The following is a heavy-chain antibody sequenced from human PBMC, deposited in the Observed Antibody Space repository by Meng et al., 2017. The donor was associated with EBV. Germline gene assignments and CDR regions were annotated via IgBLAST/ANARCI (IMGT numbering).Heavy chain of an antibody. CDR1: GYTSTSYD. Sequence: GRRVEPGDRVKKPGAPVKASCKASGYTSTSYDINGVRQATGQGLEWMGWMNPNSGNTGYAQKFQGRVTMTRNTSISTAYMELSSLRSEDTAVYYCARGPYYYDSSGYYYGEFDPWGQGTLVTVSS. CDR2: MNPNSGNT. D-gene: IGHD3-22*01. CDR3: ARGPYYYDSSGYYYGEFDP. J-gene: IGHJ5*02. V-gene: IGHV1-8*01.